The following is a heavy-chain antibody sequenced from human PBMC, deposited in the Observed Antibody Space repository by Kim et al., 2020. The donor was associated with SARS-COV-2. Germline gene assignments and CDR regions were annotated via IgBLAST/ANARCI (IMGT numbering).Heavy chain of an antibody. Sequence: SETLSLTCAVYGGSFSGYYWSWIRQPPGKGLEWIGEINHSGSTNYNPSLKSRVTISVDTSKNQFSLKLSSVTAADTAVYYCARGHRTTVTRRGWFDPWG. V-gene: IGHV4-34*01. CDR1: GGSFSGYY. D-gene: IGHD4-17*01. J-gene: IGHJ5*02. CDR3: ARGHRTTVTRRGWFDP. CDR2: INHSGST.